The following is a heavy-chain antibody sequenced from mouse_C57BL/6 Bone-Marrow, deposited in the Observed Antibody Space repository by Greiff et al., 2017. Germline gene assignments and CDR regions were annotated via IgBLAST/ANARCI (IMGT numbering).Heavy chain of an antibody. CDR3: ARRGGWTDYFDY. D-gene: IGHD1-1*02. J-gene: IGHJ2*01. CDR2: ISGGGGNT. Sequence: LVESGGGLVKPGGSLKLSCAASGFTFSSYTMSWVRQTPEKRLEWVATISGGGGNTYYPDSVKGRFTISRDNAKNTLYLQMSSLRSEDTALYYCARRGGWTDYFDYWGQGTTLTVSS. V-gene: IGHV5-9*01. CDR1: GFTFSSYT.